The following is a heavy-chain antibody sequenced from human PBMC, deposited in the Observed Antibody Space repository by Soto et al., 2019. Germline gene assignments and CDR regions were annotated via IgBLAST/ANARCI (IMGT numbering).Heavy chain of an antibody. V-gene: IGHV3-9*01. D-gene: IGHD3-3*01. CDR2: ISWNSGSI. CDR1: GFTFDDYA. J-gene: IGHJ3*02. CDR3: AKEGIKIFGVTYLGAFDI. Sequence: GGSLRLSCAASGFTFDDYAMHWVRQAPGKGLEWVSGISWNSGSIGYADSVKGRFTISRDNAKNSLYLQMNSLRAEDTALYYCAKEGIKIFGVTYLGAFDIWGQGPMVTVSS.